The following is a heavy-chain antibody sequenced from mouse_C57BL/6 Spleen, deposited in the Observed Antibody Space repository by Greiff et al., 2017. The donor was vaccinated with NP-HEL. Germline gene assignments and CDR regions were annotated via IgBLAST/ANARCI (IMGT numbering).Heavy chain of an antibody. J-gene: IGHJ2*01. CDR2: INPNNGGT. CDR3: ALITTVVEGYFDY. Sequence: EVQLQQSGPELVKPGASVKISCKASGYTFTDYYMNWVKQSHGKSLEWIGDINPNNGGTSYNQKFKGKATLTVDKSSSTAYMELRSLTSADSAVYYCALITTVVEGYFDYWGQGTTLTVSS. CDR1: GYTFTDYY. V-gene: IGHV1-26*01. D-gene: IGHD1-1*01.